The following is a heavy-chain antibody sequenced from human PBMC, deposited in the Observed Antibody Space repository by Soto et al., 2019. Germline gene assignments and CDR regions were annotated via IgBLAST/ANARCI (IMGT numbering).Heavy chain of an antibody. Sequence: GGSLRLSCAASGFTFSNYAMHWCRQAPGKGLEWVAVVSSDGNNKFYGDSVKGRFTISRDKSTNTLYLQMNSLRAEDTAVYYCARDSDTALGAIDYWGQGTLVTVSS. J-gene: IGHJ4*02. CDR3: ARDSDTALGAIDY. V-gene: IGHV3-30-3*01. D-gene: IGHD5-18*01. CDR1: GFTFSNYA. CDR2: VSSDGNNK.